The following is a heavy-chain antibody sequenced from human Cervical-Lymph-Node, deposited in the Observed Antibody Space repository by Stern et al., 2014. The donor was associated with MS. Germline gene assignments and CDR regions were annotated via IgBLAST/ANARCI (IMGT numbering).Heavy chain of an antibody. CDR3: AREGACSTSCYGRFDP. D-gene: IGHD2-2*01. V-gene: IGHV4-59*01. J-gene: IGHJ5*02. CDR2: IYYSGST. Sequence: VQLVESGPGLVKPSETLSLTCTVSGGSISSYYWSWIRQPPGKGLEWIGYIYYSGSTDYNPSLKSRVTISVDTSKNQFSLKLNSVTAADTAVYYCAREGACSTSCYGRFDPWGQGALVTVSS. CDR1: GGSISSYY.